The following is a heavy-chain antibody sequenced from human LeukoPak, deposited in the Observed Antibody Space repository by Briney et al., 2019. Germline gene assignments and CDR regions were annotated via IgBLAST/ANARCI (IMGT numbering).Heavy chain of an antibody. CDR3: ARRRGHYYYHGMDV. V-gene: IGHV4-59*01. Sequence: SETLSLTCTVSGDSISTYYWSWLRQPPGKGLEWIGYIYYSGNTNYNPSLKSRVTISVDTSKNQFSLKLSSVTAADTAVYYCARRRGHYYYHGMDVWGQGTTVTVSS. CDR1: GDSISTYY. D-gene: IGHD3-10*01. J-gene: IGHJ6*02. CDR2: IYYSGNT.